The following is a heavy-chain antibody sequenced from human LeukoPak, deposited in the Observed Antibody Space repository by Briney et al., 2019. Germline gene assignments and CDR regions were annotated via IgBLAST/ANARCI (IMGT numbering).Heavy chain of an antibody. J-gene: IGHJ3*02. V-gene: IGHV3-48*01. Sequence: GGSLRLSCAASGFTFSSYSMNWVRQAPGKGLEWVSNISSSSSIIYYADSVKGRFTISRDNAKNSLYLQMDSLRAEDTAVYYCAADDYDAFDIWGQGTMVTVSS. CDR1: GFTFSSYS. CDR3: AADDYDAFDI. D-gene: IGHD1-1*01. CDR2: ISSSSSII.